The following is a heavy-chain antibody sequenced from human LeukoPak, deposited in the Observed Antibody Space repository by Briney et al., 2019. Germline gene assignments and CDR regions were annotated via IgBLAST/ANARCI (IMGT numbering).Heavy chain of an antibody. Sequence: PSETLSLTCAVYGGSFSGYYWSWIRQPPGKGLEWVGEINHSGSTNYNPSLKRRVTISVDTSKNQFPLKLSSVTAADTAVYYCARGDIVVVPAAISPLDYWGQGTLVTVSS. CDR1: GGSFSGYY. J-gene: IGHJ4*02. CDR3: ARGDIVVVPAAISPLDY. V-gene: IGHV4-34*01. D-gene: IGHD2-2*01. CDR2: INHSGST.